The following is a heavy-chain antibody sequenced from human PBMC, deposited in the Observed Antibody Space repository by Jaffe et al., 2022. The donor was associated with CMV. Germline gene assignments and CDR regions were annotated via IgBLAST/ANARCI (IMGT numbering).Heavy chain of an antibody. Sequence: QVQLQQWGAGLLKPSETLSLTCAVYGGSFSGYYWSWIRQPPGKGLEWIGEINHSGSTNYNPSLKSRVTISVDTSKNQFSLKLSSVTAADTAVYYCAGPGRKALHRRWGRVWFDPWGQGTLVTVSS. D-gene: IGHD1-26*01. J-gene: IGHJ5*02. CDR1: GGSFSGYY. CDR3: AGPGRKALHRRWGRVWFDP. CDR2: INHSGST. V-gene: IGHV4-34*01.